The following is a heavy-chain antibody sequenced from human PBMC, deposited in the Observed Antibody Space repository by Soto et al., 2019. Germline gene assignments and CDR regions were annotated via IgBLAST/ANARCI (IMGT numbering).Heavy chain of an antibody. J-gene: IGHJ4*02. V-gene: IGHV5-51*01. CDR2: IYPGDSDT. CDR1: GYSFTSYW. D-gene: IGHD5-18*01. Sequence: PGESLKISCKGSGYSFTSYWIGWVRQMPGKGLEWMGIIYPGDSDTRYSPSFQGQVTISADKSISTAYLQWSSLKASDTAMYYCARALVQLWPAARPYYFDYWGQGTLVTVSS. CDR3: ARALVQLWPAARPYYFDY.